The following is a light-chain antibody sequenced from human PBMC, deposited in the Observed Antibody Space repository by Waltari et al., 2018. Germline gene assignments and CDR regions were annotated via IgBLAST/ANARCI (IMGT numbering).Light chain of an antibody. V-gene: IGLV3-1*01. CDR1: QLGDKY. J-gene: IGLJ2*01. CDR3: QAWDSSTARVV. CDR2: QDT. Sequence: SYELTQAPSVPVPPGQTASITCPGDQLGDKYACWYHRKPGQSPVLVIYQDTNRPSGIPGRFSGSNAGNTATLTISGTQAMDESDYYCQAWDSSTARVVFGGGTKLTVL.